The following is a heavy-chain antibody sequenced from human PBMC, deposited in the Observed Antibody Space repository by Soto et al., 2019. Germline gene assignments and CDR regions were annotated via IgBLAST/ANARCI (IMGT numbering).Heavy chain of an antibody. J-gene: IGHJ4*02. CDR3: ASHCSSASCYLPAFDY. CDR2: IYYSGNT. CDR1: GDSVSSSSYY. Sequence: SETLSLTCTVSGDSVSSSSYYWGWIRQPPGKGLEWIASIYYSGNTFYNPSLKSRVTISVVTSLNQFSLKLNSVTAADTAVYYCASHCSSASCYLPAFDYWGQGALVTVS. D-gene: IGHD2-2*01. V-gene: IGHV4-39*01.